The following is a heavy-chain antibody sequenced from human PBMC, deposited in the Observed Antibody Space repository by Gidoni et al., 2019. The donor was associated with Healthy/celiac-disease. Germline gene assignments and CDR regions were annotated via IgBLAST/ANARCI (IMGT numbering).Heavy chain of an antibody. CDR3: TRGRYYDSSGYYITDSEPIFDY. V-gene: IGHV3-49*05. CDR1: GFTFGDYA. Sequence: EVQLVESGGGLVKPGRSLRLSCTASGFTFGDYAMSWFRLAPGKGLEWVGFIRSKAYGGTTEYAASVKGRFNISRDDSKSIAYLQMNSLKTEDTAVYYCTRGRYYDSSGYYITDSEPIFDYWGQGTLVTVSS. J-gene: IGHJ4*02. CDR2: IRSKAYGGTT. D-gene: IGHD3-22*01.